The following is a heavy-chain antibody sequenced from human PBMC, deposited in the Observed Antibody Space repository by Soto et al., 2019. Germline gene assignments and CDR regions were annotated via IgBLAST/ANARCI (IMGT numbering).Heavy chain of an antibody. D-gene: IGHD1-26*01. V-gene: IGHV4-39*01. CDR3: ARHSHWDSGSYDSFDI. Sequence: SETLSLTCTVSGGSISSSSYYWGWIRQPPGKGLEWIGSIYFSGSTYYNPSLKSRFTISGDTSKNQFSLMLSSLTAADTAVYYCARHSHWDSGSYDSFDIWGQGTMVTVSS. J-gene: IGHJ3*02. CDR1: GGSISSSSYY. CDR2: IYFSGST.